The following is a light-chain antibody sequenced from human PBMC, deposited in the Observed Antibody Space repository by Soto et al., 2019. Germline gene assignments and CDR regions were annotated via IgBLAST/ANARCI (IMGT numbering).Light chain of an antibody. J-gene: IGKJ4*01. CDR2: DAS. Sequence: EIVLTQSPATLSLSPGERATLSCRASQSVGSFLAWYQQRPGQPPSLLIYDASNRATGISARFSGSGSGTDFTLTISSLEPEDFAVYYCQQRSEWPLTFGGGTKVEIK. CDR1: QSVGSF. CDR3: QQRSEWPLT. V-gene: IGKV3-11*01.